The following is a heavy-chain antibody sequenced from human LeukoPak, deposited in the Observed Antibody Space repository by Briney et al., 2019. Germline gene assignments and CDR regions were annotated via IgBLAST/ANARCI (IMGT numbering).Heavy chain of an antibody. J-gene: IGHJ5*02. D-gene: IGHD2-15*01. Sequence: SETLSLTSAVYGGSFSGNYWSWIRQPPGKGLEWIGEINHSGRTNYNWSLKSRVTISVDTSKNQFSLKLSSVTAADTAVYYCARGLGYCSATFCPNWFDPWGQGTLVTVSP. CDR1: GGSFSGNY. CDR2: INHSGRT. CDR3: ARGLGYCSATFCPNWFDP. V-gene: IGHV4-34*01.